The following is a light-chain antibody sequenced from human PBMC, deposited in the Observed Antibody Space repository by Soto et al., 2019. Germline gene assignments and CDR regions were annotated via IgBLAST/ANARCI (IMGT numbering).Light chain of an antibody. CDR3: QKLNAYPPWT. Sequence: QLTQSPSSLSASVGDRVTITCRASQGISSNLAWYQQKPGRAPKLLIFGASTLQSGVPSRFSGSGYGTDFTLTISSLQPEDFATYFCQKLNAYPPWTFGQGTKVYIK. CDR2: GAS. CDR1: QGISSN. V-gene: IGKV1-9*01. J-gene: IGKJ1*01.